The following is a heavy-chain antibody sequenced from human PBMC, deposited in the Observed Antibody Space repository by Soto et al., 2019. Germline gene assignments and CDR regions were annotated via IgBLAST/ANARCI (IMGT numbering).Heavy chain of an antibody. V-gene: IGHV3-72*01. CDR1: GFTFTDHY. CDR3: ARLMGTSFDL. Sequence: PGGSLRLSCAASGFTFTDHYMDWVRQAPGKGLEWVGRARNRVNGYIIAYAASVEGRFIISRDDSKNPLYLQMNSLKTEDTAVYFCARLMGTSFDLWGQGTLVTVSS. D-gene: IGHD2-8*01. CDR2: ARNRVNGYII. J-gene: IGHJ4*02.